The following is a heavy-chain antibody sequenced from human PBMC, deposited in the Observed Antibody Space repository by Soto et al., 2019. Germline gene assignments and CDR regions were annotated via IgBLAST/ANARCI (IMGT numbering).Heavy chain of an antibody. CDR3: ARGRVAKVQLWSYHY. V-gene: IGHV1-69*12. CDR2: IVPGFGTA. CDR1: GGTFSSYA. Sequence: QVQLVQSGAEVKKPGSSVKVSCKASGGTFSSYAISWVRQAPGQGLEWMGGIVPGFGTASYAQKFQGRVTVRADGSTRTAYMELSSLRSEDTAVCYCARGRVAKVQLWSYHYWGQGTLVTVSS. J-gene: IGHJ4*02. D-gene: IGHD1-1*01.